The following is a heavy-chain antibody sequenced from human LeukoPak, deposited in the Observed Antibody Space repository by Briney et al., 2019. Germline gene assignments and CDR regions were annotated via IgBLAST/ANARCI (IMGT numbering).Heavy chain of an antibody. D-gene: IGHD6-19*01. CDR1: GGSFSGYY. CDR2: INHSGST. J-gene: IGHJ5*02. Sequence: SETLSLTCAVDGGSFSGYYWSWIRQPPGKGLGWIGEINHSGSTNYNPSLKSRVTISVDTSKNQFSLKLSSVTAADTAVYYCARREAVAVNWFDPWGQGTLVTVSS. V-gene: IGHV4-34*01. CDR3: ARREAVAVNWFDP.